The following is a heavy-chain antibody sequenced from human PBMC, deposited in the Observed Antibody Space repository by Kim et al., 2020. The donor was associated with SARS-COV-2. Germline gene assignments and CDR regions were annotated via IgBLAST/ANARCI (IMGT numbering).Heavy chain of an antibody. J-gene: IGHJ1*01. Sequence: SETLSLTCAVYGGSFSGYYWSWIRQPPGKGLEWIGEINHSGSTNYNPSLKSRVTISVDTSKNQFSLKLSSVTAADTAVYYCARGPYQFQHWGQGTLVTVSS. CDR3: ARGPYQFQH. CDR1: GGSFSGYY. V-gene: IGHV4-34*01. D-gene: IGHD3-16*01. CDR2: INHSGST.